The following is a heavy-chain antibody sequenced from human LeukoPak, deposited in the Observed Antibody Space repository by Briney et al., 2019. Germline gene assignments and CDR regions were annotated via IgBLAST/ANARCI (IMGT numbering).Heavy chain of an antibody. CDR3: ATGPYSSSWVPFDY. CDR1: GYTSTGDY. CDR2: INPNSGGT. D-gene: IGHD6-13*01. Sequence: ASVKVSCKASGYTSTGDYMHWVRQAPGQGLEWMGWINPNSGGTHYAQKFQGRVTMTRDTSINTAYMELSRLRSDDTAVYYCATGPYSSSWVPFDYWGQGSLVTVSS. V-gene: IGHV1-2*02. J-gene: IGHJ4*02.